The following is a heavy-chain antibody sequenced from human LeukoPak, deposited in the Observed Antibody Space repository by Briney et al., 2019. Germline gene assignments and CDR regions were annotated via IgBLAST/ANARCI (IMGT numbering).Heavy chain of an antibody. CDR2: IYYSGST. CDR1: GGSISSYY. Sequence: SEPLSLTCTVSGGSISSYYWSWIRQPPGKGLEWIGYIYYSGSTNYNPSLKSRVTISVDTSKNQFSLKLSSVTAADTAVYYCARTSGSYFYYYGMDVWGQGTTVTVSS. CDR3: ARTSGSYFYYYGMDV. D-gene: IGHD1-26*01. V-gene: IGHV4-59*01. J-gene: IGHJ6*02.